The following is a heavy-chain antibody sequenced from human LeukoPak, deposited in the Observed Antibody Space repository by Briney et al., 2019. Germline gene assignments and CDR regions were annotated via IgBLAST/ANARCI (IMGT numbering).Heavy chain of an antibody. D-gene: IGHD1-26*01. V-gene: IGHV4-4*02. CDR3: ARDLYSGSFGIGY. CDR1: GGSISSNNW. J-gene: IGHJ4*02. CDR2: IYHSGST. Sequence: PSETLSLTCAVSGGSISSNNWWSWVRQPPGKGLEWIGEIYHSGSTNYNPSLKSRVTISVDKSKNQFFLNLNSVTAADTAVYYCARDLYSGSFGIGYWGQGTLVTVSS.